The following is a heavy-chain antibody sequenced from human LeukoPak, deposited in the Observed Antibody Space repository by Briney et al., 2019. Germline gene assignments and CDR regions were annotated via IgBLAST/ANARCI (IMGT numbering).Heavy chain of an antibody. CDR1: GYTFTSYG. CDR2: ISAYNGNT. V-gene: IGHV1-18*01. D-gene: IGHD2-8*01. J-gene: IGHJ6*03. Sequence: ASVKVSCKASGYTFTSYGISWVRQAPGQGLEWMGWISAYNGNTNYAQKLQGRVTMTRDTSITTAYMELSSLTSDDTAVYFCARSAEHCNNGVCFTDYYMDVWGKGTTVTVSS. CDR3: ARSAEHCNNGVCFTDYYMDV.